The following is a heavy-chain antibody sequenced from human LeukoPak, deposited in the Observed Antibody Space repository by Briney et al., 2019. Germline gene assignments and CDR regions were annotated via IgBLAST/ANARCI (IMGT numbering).Heavy chain of an antibody. CDR2: IYTSGST. V-gene: IGHV4-4*07. J-gene: IGHJ4*02. CDR3: ARGPELSISAAGSFDS. D-gene: IGHD6-13*01. CDR1: GSSFSPYY. Sequence: SETLSLTCSVSGSSFSPYYWSWIRQSAGKGLEWIGRIYTSGSTNYNPSLKSRVTMSVDTSQNQFSLKLNSVTAADTAVYYCARGPELSISAAGSFDSWGQGTLVTVSS.